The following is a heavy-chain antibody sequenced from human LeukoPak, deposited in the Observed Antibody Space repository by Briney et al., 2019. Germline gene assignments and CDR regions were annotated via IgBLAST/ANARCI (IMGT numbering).Heavy chain of an antibody. D-gene: IGHD2-2*01. V-gene: IGHV4-4*09. Sequence: PSETLSLTCTVSGGSISGYYWSWIRQPPGKGLEWIGYIYTSGSTNYNPSLKSRVTISVDTSKNQFSLKLSSVTAADTAVYYCARRNPLGYCSSTSCHGWFDYWGQGTLVTVSS. J-gene: IGHJ4*02. CDR3: ARRNPLGYCSSTSCHGWFDY. CDR2: IYTSGST. CDR1: GGSISGYY.